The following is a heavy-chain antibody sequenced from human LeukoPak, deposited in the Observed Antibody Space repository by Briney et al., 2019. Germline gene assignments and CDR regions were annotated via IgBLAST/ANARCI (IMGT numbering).Heavy chain of an antibody. CDR2: ISDTGSTI. J-gene: IGHJ4*02. Sequence: GGSLRLSCAASGFIFSDYSMNWVRQAPGQGLEWVSYISDTGSTIAYADSVKGRFTMSRDEAKNSLHLQMNSLRDEDTAVYYCTRRFDSWGQGVLVTVSS. V-gene: IGHV3-48*02. CDR3: TRRFDS. CDR1: GFIFSDYS.